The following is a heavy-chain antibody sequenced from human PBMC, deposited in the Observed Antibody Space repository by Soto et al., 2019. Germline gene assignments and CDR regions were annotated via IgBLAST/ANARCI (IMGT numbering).Heavy chain of an antibody. CDR3: ASNAPELYDSSGYYPRYYYYGMDV. CDR2: IIPIFGTA. V-gene: IGHV1-69*06. D-gene: IGHD3-22*01. CDR1: GGTFSSYA. Sequence: SVKVSCKASGGTFSSYAISWVRQAPGQGLEWMGGIIPIFGTANYAQKFQGRVTITADKSTSTADMELSSLRSEDTAVYYCASNAPELYDSSGYYPRYYYYGMDVWGQGTTVTVSS. J-gene: IGHJ6*02.